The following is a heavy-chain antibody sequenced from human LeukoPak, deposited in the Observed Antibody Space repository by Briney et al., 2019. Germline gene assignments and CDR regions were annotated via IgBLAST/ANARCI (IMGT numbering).Heavy chain of an antibody. CDR2: IIPIFGTA. D-gene: IGHD3-22*01. J-gene: IGHJ3*02. Sequence: ASVKVSCKASGGTFSSYAISWVRQAPGQGLEWMGGIIPIFGTANYAQKFQGRVTITADESTSTAYMELSSLRSEDTAVYYCARDYYYYDSSGYYRRGDASDIWGQGTMVTVSS. CDR1: GGTFSSYA. CDR3: ARDYYYYDSSGYYRRGDASDI. V-gene: IGHV1-69*13.